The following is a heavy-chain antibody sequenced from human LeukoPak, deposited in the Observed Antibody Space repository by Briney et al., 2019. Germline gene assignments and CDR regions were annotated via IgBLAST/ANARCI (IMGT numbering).Heavy chain of an antibody. CDR1: GFTFSSFS. J-gene: IGHJ4*02. V-gene: IGHV3-21*01. D-gene: IGHD1-7*01. CDR3: ARDRTRCPY. Sequence: PGGSLRLSCAASGFTFSSFSMNWVRQAPGKGLEWVSSITPTSSYIYYADSVRGRFTISRDNAKNSLYLQMNSLRAEDTAVYYCARDRTRCPYWGQGTLVTVSS. CDR2: ITPTSSYI.